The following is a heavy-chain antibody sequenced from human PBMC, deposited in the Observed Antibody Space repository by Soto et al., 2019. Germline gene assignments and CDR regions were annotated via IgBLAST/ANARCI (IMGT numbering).Heavy chain of an antibody. V-gene: IGHV3-49*02. CDR1: GFTFTYFS. J-gene: IGHJ4*02. Sequence: GGSLRLSCATSGFTFTYFSISWVRQAPGRGLEWVGFIRSKDYGGTTEYAASVKGRFAISRDDSTGIAYLQMNSLKNEDTAVYYCTREIPYFDSWGQGTLVTVSS. CDR3: TREIPYFDS. CDR2: IRSKDYGGTT.